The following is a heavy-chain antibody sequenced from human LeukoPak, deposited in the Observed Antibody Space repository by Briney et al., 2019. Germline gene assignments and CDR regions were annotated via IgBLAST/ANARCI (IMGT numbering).Heavy chain of an antibody. V-gene: IGHV3-30*18. J-gene: IGHJ4*02. D-gene: IGHD3-16*02. CDR3: AKENILTFGGVIDPGYDS. CDR1: GFTFSTYG. CDR2: ISYDGSNK. Sequence: PGRSLRLSCAASGFTFSTYGMHWVRQAPGKGLEWVAFISYDGSNKYYRDSVKGRFTISRDNSKNTLYLQMNSLRAEDTALYYCAKENILTFGGVIDPGYDSWGQGTLVTVSS.